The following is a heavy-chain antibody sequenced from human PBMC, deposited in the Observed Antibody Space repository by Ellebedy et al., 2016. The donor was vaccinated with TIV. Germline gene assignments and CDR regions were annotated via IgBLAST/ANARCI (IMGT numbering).Heavy chain of an antibody. CDR2: IWPGDSNT. V-gene: IGHV5-51*01. D-gene: IGHD6-19*01. CDR1: GYDFSTYW. Sequence: GESLKISXKGSGYDFSTYWTAWVRQMPGRGLEWMGIIWPGDSNTRYSPSFEGQVTISADKSIRTAYLQWSSLKASDTAMYYCARQLRFASGWYPDYWGPGTLVTVSS. J-gene: IGHJ4*02. CDR3: ARQLRFASGWYPDY.